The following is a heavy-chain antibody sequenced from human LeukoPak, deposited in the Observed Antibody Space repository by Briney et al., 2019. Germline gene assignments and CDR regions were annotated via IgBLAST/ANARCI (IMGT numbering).Heavy chain of an antibody. V-gene: IGHV4-34*01. CDR2: INHSGST. CDR1: GGSISSYY. CDR3: ARHGYYYDSSGYESGDY. D-gene: IGHD3-22*01. Sequence: SETLSLTCTVSGGSISSYYWSWIRQPPGKGLEWIGEINHSGSTNYNPSLKSRVTISVDTSKNQFSLKLSSVTAADTAVYYCARHGYYYDSSGYESGDYWGQGTLVTVSS. J-gene: IGHJ4*02.